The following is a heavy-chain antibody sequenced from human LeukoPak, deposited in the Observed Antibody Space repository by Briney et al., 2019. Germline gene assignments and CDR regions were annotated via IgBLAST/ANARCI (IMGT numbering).Heavy chain of an antibody. J-gene: IGHJ5*02. Sequence: GGSLRLSCAASGFTFSSYWMRWVRQAPGKGLEWVANIKQDGSEKYYVDSVKGRFSISRDNAKNSLYLQMNSLRAEDTAVYYCAIRGYSGSRLETNWFDPWGQGTLVTVSS. D-gene: IGHD1-26*01. V-gene: IGHV3-7*01. CDR2: IKQDGSEK. CDR3: AIRGYSGSRLETNWFDP. CDR1: GFTFSSYW.